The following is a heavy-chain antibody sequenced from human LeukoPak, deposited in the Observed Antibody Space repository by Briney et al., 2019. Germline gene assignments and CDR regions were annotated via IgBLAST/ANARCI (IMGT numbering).Heavy chain of an antibody. CDR3: ARDRSSGYPYYFDY. CDR2: INHSGST. CDR1: GGSFSGYY. Sequence: SETLSLTCAVYGGSFSGYYWSWIRQPPGKGLEWIGEINHSGSTSYNPSLKSRVTISVDTSKNQFSLKLSSVTAADTAVYYCARDRSSGYPYYFDYWGQGTLVTVSS. D-gene: IGHD3-22*01. V-gene: IGHV4-34*01. J-gene: IGHJ4*02.